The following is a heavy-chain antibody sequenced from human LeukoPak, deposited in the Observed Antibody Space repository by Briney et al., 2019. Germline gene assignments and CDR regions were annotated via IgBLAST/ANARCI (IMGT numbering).Heavy chain of an antibody. D-gene: IGHD5-18*01. J-gene: IGHJ6*02. CDR1: GFTFSSYG. V-gene: IGHV3-33*01. CDR2: IWYDGSNK. CDR3: ARTWIQLWSTYYYYYGMDV. Sequence: GGSLRLSCAASGFTFSSYGMHWVRQAPGKGLEWVAVIWYDGSNKYYADSVKGRFTTSRDNSKNTLYLQMNSLRAEDTAVYYCARTWIQLWSTYYYYYGMDVWGQGTTVTVSS.